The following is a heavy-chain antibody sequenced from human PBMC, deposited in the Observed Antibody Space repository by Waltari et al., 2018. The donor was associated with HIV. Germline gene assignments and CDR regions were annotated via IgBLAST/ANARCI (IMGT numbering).Heavy chain of an antibody. J-gene: IGHJ4*02. D-gene: IGHD2-8*01. CDR2: VAYSGST. CDR3: ARGGCVNGVCYRGLLDS. CDR1: GGSISNYW. Sequence: QVQLQESGPGLVKPSGTLSLTCNVSGGSISNYWWSLIRQPPGEGLEWVGCVAYSGSTDYNPSLKSRVTISVDTSKNQFSLKLSSVTAADTAVYYCARGGCVNGVCYRGLLDSWGQGTLVTVSS. V-gene: IGHV4-59*01.